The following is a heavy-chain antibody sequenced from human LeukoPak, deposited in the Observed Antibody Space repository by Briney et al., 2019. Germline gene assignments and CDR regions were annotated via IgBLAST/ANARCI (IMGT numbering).Heavy chain of an antibody. V-gene: IGHV3-21*01. CDR2: ISSSSSYI. D-gene: IGHD6-19*01. CDR1: GFTFSSYS. J-gene: IGHJ4*02. Sequence: GGSLRLSCAASGFTFSSYSMNWVRQAPGKGLEWVPSISSSSSYIYYADSVKGRFTISRDNAKNSLYLQMNSLRAEDTAVYYCARVWAVAGTECYFDYWGQGTLVTVSS. CDR3: ARVWAVAGTECYFDY.